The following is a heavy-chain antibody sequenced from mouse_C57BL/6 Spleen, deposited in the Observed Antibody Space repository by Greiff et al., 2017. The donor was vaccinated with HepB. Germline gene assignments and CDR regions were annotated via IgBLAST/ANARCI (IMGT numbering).Heavy chain of an antibody. Sequence: EVKVVESGPELVKPGASVKISCKASGYSFTDYNMNWVKQSNGKSLEWIGVINPNYGTTSYNQKFKGKATLTVDQSSSTAYMQLNSLTSEDSAVYYCARKDGWGYYFDYWGQGTTLTVSS. J-gene: IGHJ2*01. D-gene: IGHD2-3*01. CDR2: INPNYGTT. V-gene: IGHV1-39*01. CDR3: ARKDGWGYYFDY. CDR1: GYSFTDYN.